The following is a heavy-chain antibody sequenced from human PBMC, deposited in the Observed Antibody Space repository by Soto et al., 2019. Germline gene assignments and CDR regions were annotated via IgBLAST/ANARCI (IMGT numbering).Heavy chain of an antibody. J-gene: IGHJ6*02. CDR2: IKSKTDGGTT. CDR1: GFTFSNAW. D-gene: IGHD6-19*01. CDR3: TTDNRVAGYGGYYYYYYGMDV. Sequence: ETLSLSCAASGFTFSNAWMSWVRQAPGKGLECVGRIKSKTDGGTTDYAAPVKGRFTISRDDSKNTLYLQMNSLKTEDTAVYYCTTDNRVAGYGGYYYYYYGMDVWGQGTTVTVSS. V-gene: IGHV3-15*01.